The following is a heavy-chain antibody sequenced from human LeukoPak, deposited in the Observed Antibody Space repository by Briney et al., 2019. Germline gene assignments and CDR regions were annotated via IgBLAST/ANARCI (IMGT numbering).Heavy chain of an antibody. V-gene: IGHV7-4-1*02. CDR2: IDTTTGNP. D-gene: IGHD3-10*01. CDR1: GYPFSAHF. CDR3: VRGTPTPGMDY. Sequence: ASVKVSCKATGYPFSAHFLNWVRQAPGQGLEWMGNIDTTTGNPRYAQDFTGRFVFSLDTSVSTAYLQITSLKADDTAAYYCVRGTPTPGMDYWGQGTQVTVSS. J-gene: IGHJ4*02.